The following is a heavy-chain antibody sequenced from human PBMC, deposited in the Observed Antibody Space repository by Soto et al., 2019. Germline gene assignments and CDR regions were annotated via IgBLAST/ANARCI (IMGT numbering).Heavy chain of an antibody. Sequence: SVKVSCKEPGYTFTSNYMHWVRQAPGQGLEWMGIINPSGGSTSYAQKFQGRVTMTRDTSASTAYMELSSLRSENTAVYYCARGGSLYWYFDLWGRGTLVTVSS. CDR3: ARGGSLYWYFDL. D-gene: IGHD1-26*01. J-gene: IGHJ2*01. CDR1: GYTFTSNY. CDR2: INPSGGST. V-gene: IGHV1-46*01.